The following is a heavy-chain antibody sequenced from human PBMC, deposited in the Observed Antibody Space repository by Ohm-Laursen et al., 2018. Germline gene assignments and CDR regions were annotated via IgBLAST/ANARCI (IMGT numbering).Heavy chain of an antibody. D-gene: IGHD3-22*01. CDR1: AGTFTSYG. CDR3: ATSRGYYYDSSGYYSDY. CDR2: ISVYNGNT. Sequence: SRTLSAGTFTSYGISWVRQAPGHGLECMGWISVYNGNTNHAQKLQGRVTMTTDTSTSTAYMELRSLRSDDTAVYYSATSRGYYYDSSGYYSDYWGQGTLVTVSS. J-gene: IGHJ4*02. V-gene: IGHV1-18*01.